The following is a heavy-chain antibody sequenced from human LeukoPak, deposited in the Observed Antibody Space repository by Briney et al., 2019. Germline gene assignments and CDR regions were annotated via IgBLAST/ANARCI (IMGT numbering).Heavy chain of an antibody. CDR1: GGSISSYY. CDR3: VRDTFGELSSP. Sequence: TSETLSLTCTVSGGSISSYYWSWIRQPAGKGLEWIGRIYSSGSTNSNPSLESRVTMSVDTSKNQFSLNLSSVTAADTGVYYCVRDTFGELSSPWGQGTLVTVSS. D-gene: IGHD3-10*01. J-gene: IGHJ5*02. CDR2: IYSSGST. V-gene: IGHV4-4*07.